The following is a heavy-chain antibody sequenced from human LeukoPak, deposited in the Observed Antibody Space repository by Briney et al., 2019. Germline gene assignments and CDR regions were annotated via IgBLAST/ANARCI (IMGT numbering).Heavy chain of an antibody. J-gene: IGHJ5*02. Sequence: GGSLRLSCAASGFTFSSYWMSWVRQAPGKGLEWVSSISTSSSYIYYADSVKGRFTISRDNAKNSLYLQMNSLRAEDTAMYYCAKDSPLQDDPWGQGTLVTVSS. CDR1: GFTFSSYW. CDR3: AKDSPLQDDP. CDR2: ISTSSSYI. V-gene: IGHV3-21*01.